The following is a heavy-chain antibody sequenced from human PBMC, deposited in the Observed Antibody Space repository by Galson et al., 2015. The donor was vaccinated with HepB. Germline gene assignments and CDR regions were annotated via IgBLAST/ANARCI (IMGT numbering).Heavy chain of an antibody. J-gene: IGHJ5*02. V-gene: IGHV3-64D*06. D-gene: IGHD3-10*01. Sequence: LRLSCAASGFTFSSYAMHWVRQAPGKGLEYVSAISSNGGSTYYADSVKGRFTISRDNSKNTLYLQMSSLRAEDTAVYYCVKGIKRITMVRGAPPRFDPWGQGTLVTVSS. CDR3: VKGIKRITMVRGAPPRFDP. CDR2: ISSNGGST. CDR1: GFTFSSYA.